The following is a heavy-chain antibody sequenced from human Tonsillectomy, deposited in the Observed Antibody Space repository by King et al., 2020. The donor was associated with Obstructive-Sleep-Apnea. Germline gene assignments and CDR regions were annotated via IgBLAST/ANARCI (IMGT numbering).Heavy chain of an antibody. Sequence: VKLQQWGAGLLKPSETLSLTCAVYGGSFSGYYCSWIRQTPGKGLEWIGEINRSGSTNYNPSLKSRVTISIDTSKNHFSLKLSSVTAADTAVYYCAGAKYGSSGKFDYWGQGTQVTVSS. CDR3: AGAKYGSSGKFDY. D-gene: IGHD6-6*01. V-gene: IGHV4-34*01. J-gene: IGHJ4*02. CDR1: GGSFSGYY. CDR2: INRSGST.